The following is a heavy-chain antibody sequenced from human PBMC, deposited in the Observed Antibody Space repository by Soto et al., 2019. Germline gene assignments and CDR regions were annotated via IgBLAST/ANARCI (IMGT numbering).Heavy chain of an antibody. CDR3: AKGVWSIEKGAFDI. V-gene: IGHV3-30*18. D-gene: IGHD3-3*01. J-gene: IGHJ3*02. CDR2: TSYDGSNK. CDR1: GFTFSSYG. Sequence: QAQLVESGGGVVQPGRSLRLSCAASGFTFSSYGMHWVRQAPGKGLEWVAVTSYDGSNKYYADSVKGRFTISRDNSKNTLYLQTNSLRPEDTAVYYCAKGVWSIEKGAFDIWGQETLVTVSS.